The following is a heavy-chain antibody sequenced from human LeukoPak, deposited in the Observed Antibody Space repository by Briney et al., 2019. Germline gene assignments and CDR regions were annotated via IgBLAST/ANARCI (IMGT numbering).Heavy chain of an antibody. CDR2: IYSSGIT. CDR1: GGSISSYY. D-gene: IGHD3-10*01. V-gene: IGHV4-4*07. Sequence: PSETLSLTCSVSGGSISSYYWSWIRRPAGKGLEWIGRIYSSGITNYSPSLKSRVTMSVDMSKNQFSLKLTSVTAADTAVYYCARDTWEGSGSYWADWGQGTLVTVSS. CDR3: ARDTWEGSGSYWAD. J-gene: IGHJ4*02.